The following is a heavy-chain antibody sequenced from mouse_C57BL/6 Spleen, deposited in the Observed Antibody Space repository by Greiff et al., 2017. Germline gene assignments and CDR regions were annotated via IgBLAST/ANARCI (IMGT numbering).Heavy chain of an antibody. V-gene: IGHV1-63*01. CDR1: GYTFTNDW. Sequence: VQLQQSGAELVRPGTSVKMSCKASGYTFTNDWIGWAKQRPGHGLEWIGDIYPGGGYTNYNEKFKGKATLTADKSSSTAYMQFSSLASEDSAIYYCARYGREDAMDYWGQGTSVTVSS. CDR2: IYPGGGYT. D-gene: IGHD2-10*02. J-gene: IGHJ4*01. CDR3: ARYGREDAMDY.